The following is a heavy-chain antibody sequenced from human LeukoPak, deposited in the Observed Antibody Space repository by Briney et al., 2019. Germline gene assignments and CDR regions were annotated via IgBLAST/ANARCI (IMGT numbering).Heavy chain of an antibody. V-gene: IGHV5-51*01. Sequence: GESLKISCKGSGYSFTSYWIGWVRQMPGKGLEWMGIIYPSDSDTRYSPSFQGQVTMSADKSITTAYLQWSSLKASDSPMYFCANSVWYWGFDYWGQGTLVTVSS. CDR1: GYSFTSYW. J-gene: IGHJ4*02. D-gene: IGHD6-19*01. CDR3: ANSVWYWGFDY. CDR2: IYPSDSDT.